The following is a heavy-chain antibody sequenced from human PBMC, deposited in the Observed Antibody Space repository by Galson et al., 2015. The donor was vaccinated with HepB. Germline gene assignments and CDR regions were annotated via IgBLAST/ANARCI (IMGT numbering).Heavy chain of an antibody. D-gene: IGHD3-3*01. J-gene: IGHJ6*03. V-gene: IGHV3-49*03. CDR2: IRSKTYGATT. CDR3: ARDLDYDFWSGYLGSRGGYYYYMDV. Sequence: SLRLSCAGSGFTFSVYAMGWFRLAPGKGLEWVGFIRSKTYGATTQYAASVKGRFTISRDDSKSIAYLQMNSLRAEDTAVYYCARDLDYDFWSGYLGSRGGYYYYMDVWGKGTTVTVSS. CDR1: GFTFSVYA.